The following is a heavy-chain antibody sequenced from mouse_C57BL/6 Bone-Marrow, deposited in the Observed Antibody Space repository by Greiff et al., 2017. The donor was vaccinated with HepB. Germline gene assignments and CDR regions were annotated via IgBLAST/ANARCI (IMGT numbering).Heavy chain of an antibody. CDR2: IYPGGGYT. J-gene: IGHJ2*01. CDR3: AREDYDGYYFDY. CDR1: GYTFTNYW. V-gene: IGHV1-63*01. D-gene: IGHD2-4*01. Sequence: VQLQESGAELVRPGTSVKMSCKASGYTFTNYWIGWAKQRPGHGLEWIGDIYPGGGYTNYNEKFKGKATLTADKSSSTAYMQFSSLTSEDSAIYYCAREDYDGYYFDYWGQGTTLTVSS.